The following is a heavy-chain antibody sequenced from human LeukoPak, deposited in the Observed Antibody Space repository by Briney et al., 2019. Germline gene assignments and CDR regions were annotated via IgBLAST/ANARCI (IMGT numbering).Heavy chain of an antibody. CDR1: GFTFSSYA. CDR2: ISGGGDGT. D-gene: IGHD6-13*01. CDR3: ARRRYSSSWYFDY. V-gene: IGHV3-23*01. J-gene: IGHJ4*02. Sequence: GGSLRLSCAASGFTFSSYAMSWVRQAPGKGLEWVSGISGGGDGTYYEDSVRGRFTISRDNSKNTLYLQMNSLRAEDSAVYYCARRRYSSSWYFDYWGQGALVTVSS.